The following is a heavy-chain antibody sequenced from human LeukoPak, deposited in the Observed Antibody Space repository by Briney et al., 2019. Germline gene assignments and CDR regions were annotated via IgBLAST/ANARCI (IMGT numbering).Heavy chain of an antibody. CDR2: INPSGGST. D-gene: IGHD3-3*01. CDR3: ARVSTPITIFGVVIRGNWFDP. J-gene: IGHJ5*02. CDR1: GYTFTSYY. Sequence: ASVKVSCKASGYTFTSYYMHWARQAPGQGLEWMGIINPSGGSTSYAQKFQGRVTMTRDTFTSTVYMELSSLRSEDTAVYYCARVSTPITIFGVVIRGNWFDPWGQGTLVTVSS. V-gene: IGHV1-46*01.